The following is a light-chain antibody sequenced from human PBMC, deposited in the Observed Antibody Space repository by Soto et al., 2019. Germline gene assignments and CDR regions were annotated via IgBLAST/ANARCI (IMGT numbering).Light chain of an antibody. CDR2: AAS. V-gene: IGKV1-39*01. CDR3: QQSYSTPIT. J-gene: IGKJ5*01. Sequence: DLQMTQSPSSLSASVGDRVTITCRASQSISSYLNWYQQKPRKAPKLLIYAASSLQSGVPSRFSGSGSGTDFTLTISSLQPEDFATYYCQQSYSTPITFGQGTRLEIK. CDR1: QSISSY.